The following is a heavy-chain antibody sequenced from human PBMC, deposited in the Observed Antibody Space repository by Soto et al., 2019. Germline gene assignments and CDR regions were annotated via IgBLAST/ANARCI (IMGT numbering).Heavy chain of an antibody. CDR3: ARGRQVAPSALFRRAGDYSMDV. D-gene: IGHD2-2*01. V-gene: IGHV4-34*01. Sequence: SETLSLTCTVSGAPITINYWSWIRQAPGKGLEWIGEITHSGSTNYNPSLKSRVTMALDTSKNQFSVKLRSVTAADTAVYYCARGRQVAPSALFRRAGDYSMDVWGQGATVTVSS. CDR2: ITHSGST. J-gene: IGHJ6*02. CDR1: GAPITINY.